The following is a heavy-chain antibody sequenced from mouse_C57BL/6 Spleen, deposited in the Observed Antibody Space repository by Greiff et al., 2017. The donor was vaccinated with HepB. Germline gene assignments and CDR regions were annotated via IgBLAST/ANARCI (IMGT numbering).Heavy chain of an antibody. J-gene: IGHJ2*01. CDR1: GYTFTEYT. V-gene: IGHV1-62-2*01. Sequence: VHLVESGAELVKPGASVKLSCKASGYTFTEYTIHWVKQRSGQGLEWIGWFYPGSGSIKYNEKFKDKATLTADKSSSTVYMELSRLTSEDSAVYFCARQEKDGYYGYFDYWGQGTTLTVSS. D-gene: IGHD2-3*01. CDR2: FYPGSGSI. CDR3: ARQEKDGYYGYFDY.